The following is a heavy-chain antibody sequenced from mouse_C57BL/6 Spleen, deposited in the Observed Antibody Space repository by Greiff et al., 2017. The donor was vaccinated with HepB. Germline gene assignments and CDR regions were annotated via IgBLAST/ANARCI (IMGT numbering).Heavy chain of an antibody. D-gene: IGHD1-1*01. CDR1: GYTFTDYN. Sequence: EVQLQQSGPELVKPGASVKIPCKASGYTFTDYNMDWVKQSHGKSLEWIGDINPNNGGTIYNQKFKGKATLTVDKSSSTAYMELRSLTSEDTAVYYCARGPHYYGSSYVDAMDYWGQGTSVTVSS. CDR2: INPNNGGT. CDR3: ARGPHYYGSSYVDAMDY. V-gene: IGHV1-18*01. J-gene: IGHJ4*01.